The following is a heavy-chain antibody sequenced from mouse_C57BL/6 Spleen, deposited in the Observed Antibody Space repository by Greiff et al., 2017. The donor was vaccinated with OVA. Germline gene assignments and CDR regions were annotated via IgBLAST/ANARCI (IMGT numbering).Heavy chain of an antibody. CDR3: VRQGRTWFAY. J-gene: IGHJ3*01. CDR2: IRSKSNNYAT. CDR1: GFSFNTYA. Sequence: GGGLVQPKGSLKLSCAASGFSFNTYAMNWVRQAPGKGLEWVARIRSKSNNYATYYADSVKDRFTISRDDSESMLYLQMNNLKTEDTAMYYCVRQGRTWFAYWGQGTLVTVSA. V-gene: IGHV10-1*01. D-gene: IGHD3-3*01.